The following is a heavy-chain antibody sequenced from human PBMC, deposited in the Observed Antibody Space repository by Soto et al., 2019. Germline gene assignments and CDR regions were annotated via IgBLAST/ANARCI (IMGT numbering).Heavy chain of an antibody. Sequence: GGSLRLSCAASGFTFSSYAMSWVRQAPGKGLEWVSAISGSGGSTYYADSVKGWFTISRDNSKNTLYLQMNSLRAEDTAVYYCAKGPNYYDSSGYDYWGQGTLVTVSS. CDR2: ISGSGGST. V-gene: IGHV3-23*01. CDR1: GFTFSSYA. CDR3: AKGPNYYDSSGYDY. J-gene: IGHJ4*02. D-gene: IGHD3-22*01.